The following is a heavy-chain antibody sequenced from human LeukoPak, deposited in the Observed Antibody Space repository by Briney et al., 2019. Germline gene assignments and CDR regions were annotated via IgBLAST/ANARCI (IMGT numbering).Heavy chain of an antibody. D-gene: IGHD1-7*01. CDR2: LWYDGRKK. V-gene: IGHV3-33*01. Sequence: GGSLRLSGAPSGFTFPNYGMHWVRQAPAKGLEWVAVLWYDGRKKYYADAVKGRFTISRDNSKNTLYLQMNSLRAGDPAVYYCARERAWNYLSIFDYWGQETLVTVSS. CDR1: GFTFPNYG. CDR3: ARERAWNYLSIFDY. J-gene: IGHJ4*02.